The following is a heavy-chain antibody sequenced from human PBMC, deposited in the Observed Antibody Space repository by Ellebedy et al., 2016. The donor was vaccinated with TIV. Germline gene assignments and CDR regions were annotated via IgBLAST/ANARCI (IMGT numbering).Heavy chain of an antibody. Sequence: SETLSLXXTVSGGSISSGGYYWSWIRQHPGKGLEWIGYTYYSGSTYYNPSLKSRVTISVDTSKNQFSLKLGSVTAADSAVYYCARDWGYGTSWKAYYFDYWGLGTLVTVSS. CDR1: GGSISSGGYY. D-gene: IGHD6-13*01. J-gene: IGHJ4*02. CDR2: TYYSGST. V-gene: IGHV4-31*03. CDR3: ARDWGYGTSWKAYYFDY.